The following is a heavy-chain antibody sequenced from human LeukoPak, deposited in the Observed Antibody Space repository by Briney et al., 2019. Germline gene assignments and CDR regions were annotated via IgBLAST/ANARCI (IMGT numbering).Heavy chain of an antibody. V-gene: IGHV3-49*04. CDR2: IRSKAYGGTI. Sequence: GGSLRLSCTASGFNFGDYALSWVRQAPGKGLEWVGFIRSKAYGGTIEYAASVKGRFTISRDDYKSIAYLQMNSLKPEDTAVYYCTRYSGYWFNPWGQGTLVTVSS. CDR3: TRYSGYWFNP. CDR1: GFNFGDYA. D-gene: IGHD5-12*01. J-gene: IGHJ5*02.